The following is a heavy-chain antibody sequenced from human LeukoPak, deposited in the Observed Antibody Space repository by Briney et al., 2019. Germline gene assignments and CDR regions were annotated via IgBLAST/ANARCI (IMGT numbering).Heavy chain of an antibody. CDR2: IYYSGNT. D-gene: IGHD2-2*01. CDR3: ARGTVVKEAFDI. Sequence: SETLSLTCTVSGGSISSYYWSWIRQPPGKGLEWIGYIYYSGNTYYNPSLKSRVTISVDTSKNQFSLKLSSVTAADTAVYYCARGTVVKEAFDIWGQGTMVTVSS. J-gene: IGHJ3*02. CDR1: GGSISSYY. V-gene: IGHV4-59*08.